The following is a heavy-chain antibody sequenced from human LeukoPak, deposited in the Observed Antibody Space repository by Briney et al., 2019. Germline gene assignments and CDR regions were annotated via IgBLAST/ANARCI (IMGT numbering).Heavy chain of an antibody. V-gene: IGHV1-18*01. CDR2: ISAYNGNT. J-gene: IGHJ4*02. D-gene: IGHD3-10*01. CDR3: ARHTSSYYYGSGSFDY. Sequence: ASVKVSCTASGYTFTSYGISWVRQTPGQGLEWMGWISAYNGNTNYAQKLQGRVTMTTDTSTSTAYMVLRSLRSDDTAVYYCARHTSSYYYGSGSFDYWGQGTLVTVSS. CDR1: GYTFTSYG.